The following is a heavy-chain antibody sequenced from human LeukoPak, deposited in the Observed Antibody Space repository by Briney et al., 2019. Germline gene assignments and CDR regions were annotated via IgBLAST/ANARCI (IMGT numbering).Heavy chain of an antibody. V-gene: IGHV4-34*01. CDR3: ARVPSRAYCGGDCLDY. Sequence: SETLSLTCAVYGGSFSGYYWSWIRQPAGKGLEWIGEINHSGSTNYNPSLKSRVTISVDTSKNQFSLKLSSVTAADTAVYYCARVPSRAYCGGDCLDYWGQGTLVTVSS. CDR1: GGSFSGYY. CDR2: INHSGST. J-gene: IGHJ4*02. D-gene: IGHD2-21*01.